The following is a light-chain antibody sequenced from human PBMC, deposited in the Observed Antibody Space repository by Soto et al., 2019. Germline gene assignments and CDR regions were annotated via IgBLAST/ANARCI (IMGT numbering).Light chain of an antibody. CDR3: LLSYSGAFWV. J-gene: IGLJ3*02. Sequence: QAVVTQEPSLTVSPGGTVNLTCGSSTGAVTSGHYPYWFQQKPGQAPRTLIYDTSNKHSWTPARFSGSLLGGKAALTLSGAQPEDEAEYSCLLSYSGAFWVFGGGTKLTVL. V-gene: IGLV7-46*01. CDR2: DTS. CDR1: TGAVTSGHY.